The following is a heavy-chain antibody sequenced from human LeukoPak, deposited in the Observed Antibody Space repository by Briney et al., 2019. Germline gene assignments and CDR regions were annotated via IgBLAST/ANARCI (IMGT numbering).Heavy chain of an antibody. CDR1: GFTFSTYC. Sequence: GGSLRLSCAASGFTFSTYCMHWVRQAPGKGPMWVSRICPDGTVTNYADSVKARFIISRDNARNTVYLQMNSLRAEDTAVYYCARVVDCSGGSCYKSYFDYWGQGTLVTVSS. CDR3: ARVVDCSGGSCYKSYFDY. D-gene: IGHD2-15*01. CDR2: ICPDGTVT. J-gene: IGHJ4*02. V-gene: IGHV3-74*01.